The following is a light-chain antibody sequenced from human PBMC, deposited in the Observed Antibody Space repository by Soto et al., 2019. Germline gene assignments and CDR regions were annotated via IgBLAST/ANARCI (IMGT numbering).Light chain of an antibody. Sequence: QSVLTQPPSVSGAPGQRVTISCTGSSSNIGAGYDVHWYRQLPGTAPKLLIYGNTNRPSGVPDRFSGSKSGTSASLAITGRQAEDEADYYCHSYDSSLSGSVFGGGTQLTVL. CDR2: GNT. CDR3: HSYDSSLSGSV. V-gene: IGLV1-40*01. CDR1: SSNIGAGYD. J-gene: IGLJ3*02.